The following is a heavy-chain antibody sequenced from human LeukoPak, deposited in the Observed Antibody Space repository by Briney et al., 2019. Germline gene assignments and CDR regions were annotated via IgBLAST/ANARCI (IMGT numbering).Heavy chain of an antibody. V-gene: IGHV4-34*01. J-gene: IGHJ5*02. D-gene: IGHD2-15*01. CDR3: SRAVIVVAAATQSNWFDL. Sequence: SETLSLTYAVYGRSFSGYYWTWLRQTPGKGLEWLGEINHSGITDYNPSLRSLVTISVDTSKNQFSLKLSSVTTAETTFYYCSRAVIVVAAATQSNWFDLWGQGTLVTVSS. CDR1: GRSFSGYY. CDR2: INHSGIT.